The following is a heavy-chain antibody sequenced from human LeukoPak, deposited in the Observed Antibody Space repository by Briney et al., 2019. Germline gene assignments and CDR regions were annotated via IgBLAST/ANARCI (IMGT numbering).Heavy chain of an antibody. D-gene: IGHD1-7*01. J-gene: IGHJ4*02. CDR1: GYTFTSYG. CDR2: TSAYNGNT. V-gene: IGHV1-18*01. CDR3: AREGGTRNWNYKTATTDY. Sequence: ASVKVSCKASGYTFTSYGISWVRQAPGQGLEWMGWTSAYNGNTNYAQKLQGRVTMTTDTSTSTAYMELRSLRSDDTAVYYCAREGGTRNWNYKTATTDYWGQGTLVTVSS.